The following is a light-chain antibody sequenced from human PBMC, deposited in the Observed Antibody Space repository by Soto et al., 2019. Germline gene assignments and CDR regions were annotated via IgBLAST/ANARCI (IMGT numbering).Light chain of an antibody. CDR1: QAINNY. Sequence: DIQMTQSPSSLSASVGDRVTITCRASQAINNYIAWYQQKPGKVPTLLISAASTLQSGVPSRFSGSGSGTDFTLTISSLQPEDVATYYCQKFNAVPTFGGGTKVEI. CDR2: AAS. J-gene: IGKJ4*01. CDR3: QKFNAVPT. V-gene: IGKV1-27*01.